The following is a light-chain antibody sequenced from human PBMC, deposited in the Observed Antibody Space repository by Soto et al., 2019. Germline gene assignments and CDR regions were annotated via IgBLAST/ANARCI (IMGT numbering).Light chain of an antibody. V-gene: IGKV3-15*01. CDR1: QRVSRN. Sequence: EIVMTQSPATLSVSPGERATLSCRASQRVSRNLAWYQQKPGQAPRLLIYVASYRATGIPARFSGSGSGTEYTLTISNLQAEDFAVYYCQQFNNWPHTFGQGTRLEI. CDR3: QQFNNWPHT. CDR2: VAS. J-gene: IGKJ5*01.